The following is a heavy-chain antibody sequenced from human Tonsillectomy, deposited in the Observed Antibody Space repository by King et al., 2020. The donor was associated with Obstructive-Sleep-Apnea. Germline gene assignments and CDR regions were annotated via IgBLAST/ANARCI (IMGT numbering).Heavy chain of an antibody. D-gene: IGHD5-12*01. CDR3: ARAGGYDS. CDR2: ISSSSSTI. Sequence: VQLVESGGGLVQPGGSLRLSCAASGFTFSTYSMNWVRQAPGKGLEWVSYISSSSSTIYYADSVKGRFTISRDNAKNSLYLQMNSLRAEDTAVYYCARAGGYDSWGQGILVTVSS. V-gene: IGHV3-48*04. J-gene: IGHJ5*02. CDR1: GFTFSTYS.